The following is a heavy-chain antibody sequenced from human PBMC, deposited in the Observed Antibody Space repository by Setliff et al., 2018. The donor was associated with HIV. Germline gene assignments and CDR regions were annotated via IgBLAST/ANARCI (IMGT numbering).Heavy chain of an antibody. CDR1: GFTFTSSA. V-gene: IGHV1-58*02. D-gene: IGHD3-22*01. Sequence: SVKVSCKASGFTFTSSAMRWVRQARGQRLEWIGWIVVGSGNTNYAQKFQERVTITRDMSTSTAYMELSSLRSEDTAVYYCAAVYYYDSSGYYQVFDYWGQGTLVTVSS. J-gene: IGHJ4*02. CDR2: IVVGSGNT. CDR3: AAVYYYDSSGYYQVFDY.